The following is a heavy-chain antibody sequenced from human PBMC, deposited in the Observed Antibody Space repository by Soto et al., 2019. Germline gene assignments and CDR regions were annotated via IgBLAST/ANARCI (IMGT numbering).Heavy chain of an antibody. CDR1: GGTFSSYA. D-gene: IGHD2-21*02. CDR3: ARGDVVVTALYFDY. J-gene: IGHJ4*02. CDR2: IIPIFGTA. Sequence: ASVKVSCKASGGTFSSYAISWVRQAPGQGLEWMGGIIPIFGTANYAQKFQGRVTITADESTSTAYMELSSLRSEDTAVYYCARGDVVVTALYFDYWGQGTLVTVSS. V-gene: IGHV1-69*13.